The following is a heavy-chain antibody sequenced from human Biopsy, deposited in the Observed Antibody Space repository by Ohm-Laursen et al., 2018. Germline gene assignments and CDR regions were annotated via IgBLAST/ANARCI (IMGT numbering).Heavy chain of an antibody. J-gene: IGHJ6*02. D-gene: IGHD3-22*01. CDR1: GESFNGYY. CDR3: VRGVDYYDPYHYYALDV. Sequence: GTLSLTCAVYGESFNGYYWSWIRQTPGKGLEWIGEINHRGRTNYNPSLKSRVTISVDTSKNQFSLKVRSVTAADTAVYYCVRGVDYYDPYHYYALDVWGQGTTVTVSS. V-gene: IGHV4-34*01. CDR2: INHRGRT.